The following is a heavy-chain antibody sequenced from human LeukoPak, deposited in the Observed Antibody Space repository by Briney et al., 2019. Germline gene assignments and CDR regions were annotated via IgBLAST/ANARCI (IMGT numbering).Heavy chain of an antibody. Sequence: GGSLRLSCAASGFTFSDDYMTWIRQVPGKGLESIAYIGGSGSDTNYADSVRGRFTISRDNARSSLFLQMNSLTAEDSAVYFCVRHTRTAAFWGQEALVTVSS. D-gene: IGHD2-15*01. CDR3: VRHTRTAAF. V-gene: IGHV3-11*06. CDR2: IGGSGSDT. CDR1: GFTFSDDY. J-gene: IGHJ4*02.